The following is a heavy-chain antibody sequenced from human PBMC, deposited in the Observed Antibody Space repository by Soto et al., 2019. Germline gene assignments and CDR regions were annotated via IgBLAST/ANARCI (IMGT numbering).Heavy chain of an antibody. J-gene: IGHJ4*02. V-gene: IGHV3-30*18. CDR3: AKDKGRRYFDY. Sequence: PGGSLRLSCAVSGLTFSRAGMHWVRQAPGKGLEWVALISDDGTIKYYEDSVEGRFTISRDNSKDTLFLQMNSLRVEDTAVYYCAKDKGRRYFDYWGQGILVTVSS. CDR1: GLTFSRAG. D-gene: IGHD1-26*01. CDR2: ISDDGTIK.